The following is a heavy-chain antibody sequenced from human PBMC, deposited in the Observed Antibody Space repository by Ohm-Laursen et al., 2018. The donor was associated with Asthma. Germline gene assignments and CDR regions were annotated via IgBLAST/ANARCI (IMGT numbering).Heavy chain of an antibody. V-gene: IGHV3-23*01. CDR3: AKALGGSTYYFNY. CDR2: ISGSGGGT. Sequence: SLRLSCAAPGFTFSSYGMHWVRQAPGKGLEWVSAISGSGGGTYYADSVKGRFTISRDNSKNTLYLHMNSLRAEDTAVYSCAKALGGSTYYFNYWGQGTLATVSS. J-gene: IGHJ4*02. CDR1: GFTFSSYG. D-gene: IGHD2-21*01.